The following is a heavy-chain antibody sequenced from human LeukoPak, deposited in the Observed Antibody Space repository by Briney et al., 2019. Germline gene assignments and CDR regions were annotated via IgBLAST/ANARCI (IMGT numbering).Heavy chain of an antibody. Sequence: SETLSFTCAVYGGSFSGYYWSWIRQPPGKGLEWIGEINHSGSTNYNPSLKSRITISVDTSKNQFSLKLSSVTAADTAVYYCARRRLRQLVRGYFDYWGQGTLVTVSS. CDR2: INHSGST. CDR1: GGSFSGYY. D-gene: IGHD6-13*01. V-gene: IGHV4-34*01. J-gene: IGHJ4*02. CDR3: ARRRLRQLVRGYFDY.